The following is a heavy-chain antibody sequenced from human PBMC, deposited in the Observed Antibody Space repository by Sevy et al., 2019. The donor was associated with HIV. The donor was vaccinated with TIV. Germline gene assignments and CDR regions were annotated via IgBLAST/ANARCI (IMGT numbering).Heavy chain of an antibody. D-gene: IGHD6-19*01. CDR2: ISNSGANT. V-gene: IGHV3-23*01. J-gene: IGHJ4*02. CDR1: GFTFTNYG. CDR3: ANEWTFLSDWYGEFDY. Sequence: GGSLRLSCAASGFTFTNYGMHWVRQAPGKGLEWVSGISNSGANTYYADSVRSRFTVSRDNTKNTVYLQLNRLRTEDTAIYYCANEWTFLSDWYGEFDYWGQGTLVTVSS.